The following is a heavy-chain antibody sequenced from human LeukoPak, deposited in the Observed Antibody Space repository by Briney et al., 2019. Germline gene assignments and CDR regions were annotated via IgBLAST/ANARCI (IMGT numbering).Heavy chain of an antibody. Sequence: GGSLRLSCAASGFTFSSYAMSWVRQAPGQGLEWVSAISGSGGSTYYADSVKGRFTISRDNSKNTLYLQMNSLRAEDTAVYYCAKRPHSGLYYFDYWGQGTLVTVSS. CDR2: ISGSGGST. CDR3: AKRPHSGLYYFDY. J-gene: IGHJ4*02. D-gene: IGHD3-22*01. CDR1: GFTFSSYA. V-gene: IGHV3-23*01.